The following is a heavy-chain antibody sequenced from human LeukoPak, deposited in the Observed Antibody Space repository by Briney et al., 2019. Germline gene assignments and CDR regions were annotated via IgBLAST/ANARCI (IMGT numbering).Heavy chain of an antibody. CDR1: GGTFSSYA. CDR2: ISAYNGNI. V-gene: IGHV1-18*01. D-gene: IGHD6-6*01. Sequence: VASVKVSCKASGGTFSSYAISWVRQAPGQGLEWMGWISAYNGNINYAQKLQGRVTMTTDTSTSTAYMELRSLRSDDTAVYYCASTSSSSPLYYYYYGMDVWGQGTTVTVSS. CDR3: ASTSSSSPLYYYYYGMDV. J-gene: IGHJ6*02.